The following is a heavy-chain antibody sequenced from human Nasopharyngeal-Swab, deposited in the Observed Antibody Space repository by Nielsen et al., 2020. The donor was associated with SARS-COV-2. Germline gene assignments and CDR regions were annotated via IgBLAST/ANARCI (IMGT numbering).Heavy chain of an antibody. CDR2: ISASGGTT. D-gene: IGHD5-24*01. V-gene: IGHV3-23*01. J-gene: IGHJ4*02. CDR3: VKGTYNNYWDY. Sequence: ESLKISCAASGFAFRSYTMTWVRQAPGKGLDWVSTISASGGTTYYADSVKGRFTISRDNSGNTLFLQMNSLRAEDTALYYCVKGTYNNYWDYWGQGTLVTVSS. CDR1: GFAFRSYT.